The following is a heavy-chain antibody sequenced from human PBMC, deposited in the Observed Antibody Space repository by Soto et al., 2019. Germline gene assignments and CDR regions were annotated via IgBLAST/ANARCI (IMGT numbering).Heavy chain of an antibody. CDR3: ARAGSDGSVYVFEDYVDY. CDR2: ISNDGSNP. V-gene: IGHV3-30-3*01. J-gene: IGHJ4*02. CDR1: GFTFSNYA. Sequence: QVQLVESGGGVVQPERSLRLSCAASGFTFSNYAMHWVRQARGTGLEWVAVISNDGSNPYYADSVKGRFTISRDNSKNTLYLEMNSLRAEDTAVYYCARAGSDGSVYVFEDYVDYWGQGTPFTVSS. D-gene: IGHD2-15*01.